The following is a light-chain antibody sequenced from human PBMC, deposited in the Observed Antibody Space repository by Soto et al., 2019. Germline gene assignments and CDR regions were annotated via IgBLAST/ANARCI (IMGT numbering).Light chain of an antibody. V-gene: IGKV1-39*01. J-gene: IGKJ5*01. CDR3: QQYNNWPIT. CDR1: ESISTY. CDR2: AAS. Sequence: DIQMTQSPSSLSASVGYRVTITGRASESISTYLNWYQQKPGKAPKLLIYAASNLQSGVPPRFSGSGSGTEFTLTISSLQSEDFALYYCQQYNNWPITFGQGTRLEIK.